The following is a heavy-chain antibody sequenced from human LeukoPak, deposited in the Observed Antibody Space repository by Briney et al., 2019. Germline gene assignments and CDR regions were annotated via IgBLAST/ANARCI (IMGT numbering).Heavy chain of an antibody. CDR2: ISTDNGNT. D-gene: IGHD5-18*01. J-gene: IGHJ4*02. V-gene: IGHV1-18*04. CDR3: ARAYSYGYGPLDY. Sequence: ASVKVSCKSSGYSFTSYGINWVRQAPGQGLEWMGRISTDNGNTDYAQNLQGRVTMTTDTSTSTAYMEVRSLRSDDTAVYYCARAYSYGYGPLDYWGQGTLVTVSS. CDR1: GYSFTSYG.